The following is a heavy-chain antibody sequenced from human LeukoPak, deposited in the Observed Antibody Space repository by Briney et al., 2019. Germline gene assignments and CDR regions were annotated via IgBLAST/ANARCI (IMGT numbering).Heavy chain of an antibody. Sequence: GGSLRLSCAASGFTFSSYAMHWVRQAPGKGLEWVAVISYDGSNKYYADSVKGRFTISRDNSKNTLYLQMNSLRAEDTAVYYCAKLVPSWGQGTLVTVSS. D-gene: IGHD6-13*01. J-gene: IGHJ5*02. CDR2: ISYDGSNK. CDR3: AKLVPS. CDR1: GFTFSSYA. V-gene: IGHV3-30-3*02.